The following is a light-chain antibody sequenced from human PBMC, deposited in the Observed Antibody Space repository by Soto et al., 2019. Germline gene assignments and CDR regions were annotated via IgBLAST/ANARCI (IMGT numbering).Light chain of an antibody. CDR3: VVYMKGDIRV. CDR1: SGSVSSRYY. CDR2: SGD. J-gene: IGLJ2*01. Sequence: QTVVTQEASRSVSPGGTVTLTCGLTSGSVSSRYYPSWYRQAAGQTPRTLIYSGDIRSSRVPDRFSCSILGSKAALTITGAQADDESVYYCVVYMKGDIRVFGGGTKGTVL. V-gene: IGLV8-61*01.